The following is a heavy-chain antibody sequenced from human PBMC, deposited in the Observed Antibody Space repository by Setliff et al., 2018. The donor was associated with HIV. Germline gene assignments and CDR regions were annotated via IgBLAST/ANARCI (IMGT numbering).Heavy chain of an antibody. Sequence: GASVKVSCKASGYTFTSYDISWVRQAPGQGLEWMGWFSAYNGNTNYAQKLQGRVAMTTDTSTSTAYMELRSLRSDDTAVYYCAREIGDYYDSSGYYPPTDYYYGMDVWGQGTTVTVSS. CDR1: GYTFTSYD. J-gene: IGHJ6*02. V-gene: IGHV1-18*01. CDR2: FSAYNGNT. D-gene: IGHD3-22*01. CDR3: AREIGDYYDSSGYYPPTDYYYGMDV.